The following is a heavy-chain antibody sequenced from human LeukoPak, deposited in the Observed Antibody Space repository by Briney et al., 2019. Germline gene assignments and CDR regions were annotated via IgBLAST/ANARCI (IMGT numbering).Heavy chain of an antibody. CDR2: INPNSGGT. V-gene: IGHV1-2*02. CDR3: ASRGPAEYYYYYYMDV. CDR1: GYTFTSYD. Sequence: ASVKVSCKASGYTFTSYDFNWVRRATGQGLEWMGWINPNSGGTNYAQKFQGRVTMTRDTSISTAYMELSRLRSDDTAVYYCASRGPAEYYYYYYMDVWGKGTTVTVSS. J-gene: IGHJ6*03. D-gene: IGHD1-14*01.